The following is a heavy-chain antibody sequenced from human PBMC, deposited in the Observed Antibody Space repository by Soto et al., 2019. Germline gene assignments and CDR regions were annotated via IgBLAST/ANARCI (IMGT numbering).Heavy chain of an antibody. V-gene: IGHV4-31*03. CDR1: GGSISSGGYY. D-gene: IGHD3-22*01. J-gene: IGHJ3*02. Sequence: QVQLQESGPGLVKPSQTLSLTCTVSGGSISSGGYYWSWIRQHPGKGLEWIGYIYYSGSTYYNPSLKSRVTISVDASKNQFSLKLSSVAAADTAVYYCARAAPHGIVVVTPSAFDILGQGTMVTVSS. CDR2: IYYSGST. CDR3: ARAAPHGIVVVTPSAFDI.